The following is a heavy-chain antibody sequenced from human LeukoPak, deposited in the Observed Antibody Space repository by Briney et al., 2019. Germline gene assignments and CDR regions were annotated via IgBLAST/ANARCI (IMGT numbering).Heavy chain of an antibody. V-gene: IGHV4-30-4*01. CDR1: GGSITGGDYY. Sequence: SQTLSLTCSVSGGSITGGDYYWSWIRQPPGKGLEWIGYISYSGSTYYNPFLKSRVTISVDKSKNQFSLKLSSVTAADTAVYYCARTNYYDNSGYIMDDAFDIWGQGTMVTVSS. J-gene: IGHJ3*02. CDR3: ARTNYYDNSGYIMDDAFDI. D-gene: IGHD3-22*01. CDR2: ISYSGST.